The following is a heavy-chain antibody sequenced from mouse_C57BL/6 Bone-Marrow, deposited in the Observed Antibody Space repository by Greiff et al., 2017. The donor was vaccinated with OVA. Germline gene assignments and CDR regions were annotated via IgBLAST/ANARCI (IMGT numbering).Heavy chain of an antibody. J-gene: IGHJ3*01. Sequence: VQLVESGAELARPGASVKMSCKASGYTFTSYTMHWVKQRPGQGLEWIGYINPSSGYTKYNQKFKDKATLTADKSSSTAYMQLSSLTSEDSAVYYCARWGAYYWFAYWGQGTLVTVSA. CDR1: GYTFTSYT. CDR3: ARWGAYYWFAY. V-gene: IGHV1-4*01. CDR2: INPSSGYT. D-gene: IGHD2-10*01.